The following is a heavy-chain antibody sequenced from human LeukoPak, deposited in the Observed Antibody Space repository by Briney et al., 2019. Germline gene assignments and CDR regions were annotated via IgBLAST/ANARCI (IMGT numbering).Heavy chain of an antibody. D-gene: IGHD6-13*01. Sequence: ASVKVSCKASGYTFTCYYIHWVRQAPGQGLEWMGWIDPNSGGTNFAQKFQGRGTMTRDTSISTAYMELSRLRTGDTALNYCARLQQFPYHMDVWGKATTVTVPS. V-gene: IGHV1-2*02. CDR1: GYTFTCYY. CDR3: ARLQQFPYHMDV. CDR2: IDPNSGGT. J-gene: IGHJ6*03.